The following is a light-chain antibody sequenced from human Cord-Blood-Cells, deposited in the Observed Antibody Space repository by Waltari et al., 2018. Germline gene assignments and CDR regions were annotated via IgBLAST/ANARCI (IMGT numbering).Light chain of an antibody. CDR1: QSISSY. CDR2: AAS. CDR3: QQSYSTPLT. Sequence: DIQMTQFPSSLSAFVGDRVTITCRASQSISSYLNWYQQKPGKAPKLLIYAASSLQSGVPSRFSGSGSGTDFTLTISSLQPEDFATYYCQQSYSTPLTFGGGTKVEIK. J-gene: IGKJ4*01. V-gene: IGKV1-39*01.